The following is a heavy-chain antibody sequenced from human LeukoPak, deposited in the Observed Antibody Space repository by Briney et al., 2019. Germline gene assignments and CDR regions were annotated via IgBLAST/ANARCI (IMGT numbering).Heavy chain of an antibody. CDR3: ARVGGYYYDSSGYYYNY. Sequence: GGSLRLSCAASGFTVSSNYMSWVRQAPGKGLEWVSVIYSGGTTYYADSVKGRFTISRDNSKNTLYLQMNSLRAEDTAVYYCARVGGYYYDSSGYYYNYWGQGTLVTVSS. CDR1: GFTVSSNY. J-gene: IGHJ4*02. CDR2: IYSGGTT. V-gene: IGHV3-66*01. D-gene: IGHD3-22*01.